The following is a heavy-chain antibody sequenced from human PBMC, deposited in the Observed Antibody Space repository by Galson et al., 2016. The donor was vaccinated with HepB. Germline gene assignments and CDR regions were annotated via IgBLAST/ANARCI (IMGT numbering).Heavy chain of an antibody. CDR1: GGSISSGGYY. CDR2: IYYSGST. J-gene: IGHJ3*01. V-gene: IGHV4-31*03. CDR3: ARGYCSGGSCRHDAFDG. D-gene: IGHD2-15*01. Sequence: TLSLTCTVSGGSISSGGYYWNWIRQDPGKGLEWIGYIYYSGSTYYNPSLKSRVLISLDTSENQFSLKLSSVTAADTAVYYCARGYCSGGSCRHDAFDGWGQGTMVTVSS.